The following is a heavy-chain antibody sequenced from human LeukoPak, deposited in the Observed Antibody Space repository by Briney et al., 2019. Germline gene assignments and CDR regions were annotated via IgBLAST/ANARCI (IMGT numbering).Heavy chain of an antibody. J-gene: IGHJ5*02. CDR3: ERHVSYNWFDP. D-gene: IGHD3-16*01. Sequence: SETLSLTCTVSGGSISSSSYYWGWIRQPPGKGLGYIGSIYYSGSTYYNPSLKSRVTISVDTSKNQFSLKLSSVTAADTAVYYCERHVSYNWFDPWGQGTLVTVSS. CDR1: GGSISSSSYY. CDR2: IYYSGST. V-gene: IGHV4-39*01.